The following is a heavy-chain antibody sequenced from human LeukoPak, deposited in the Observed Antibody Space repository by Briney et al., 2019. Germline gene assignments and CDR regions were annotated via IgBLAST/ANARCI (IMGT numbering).Heavy chain of an antibody. CDR2: IYYSGST. Sequence: PSLTLSLICSVSGRSHSISSYYWGWIRQPPGTGHEMIGSIYYSGSTYYNPSLKSRVAMSVDTSKNQFSLKLSSVTAADTAVYYCARRDSGSYYDALDIWGQGTVVTVSS. CDR3: ARRDSGSYYDALDI. CDR1: GRSHSISSYY. V-gene: IGHV4-39*01. D-gene: IGHD1-26*01. J-gene: IGHJ3*02.